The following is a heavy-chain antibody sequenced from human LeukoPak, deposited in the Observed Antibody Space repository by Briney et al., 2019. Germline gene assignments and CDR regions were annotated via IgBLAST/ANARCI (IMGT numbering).Heavy chain of an antibody. CDR2: INHSGTT. CDR3: ARDGLTYYYDSSALAEYFQH. Sequence: SETLSLTCAVYGGSFSDYYWGWIRQPPGTGLEWIGEINHSGTTNYNPSLKSRVIISLDTSKNQFSLKLNSVTAADTAVYYCARDGLTYYYDSSALAEYFQHWGQGTLATVSS. V-gene: IGHV4-34*01. J-gene: IGHJ1*01. CDR1: GGSFSDYY. D-gene: IGHD3-22*01.